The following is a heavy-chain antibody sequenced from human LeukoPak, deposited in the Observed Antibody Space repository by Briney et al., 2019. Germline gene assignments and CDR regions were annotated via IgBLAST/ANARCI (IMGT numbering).Heavy chain of an antibody. J-gene: IGHJ4*02. V-gene: IGHV3-23*01. CDR3: AKDFPELEPSRGGFDY. D-gene: IGHD1-1*01. Sequence: GGSLRLSCAASGFTFSSYAMGWVRQAPGKGLEWVSAISGSGGSTYYADSVKGRFTISRDNSKNTLYLQMNSLRAEDTAVYYCAKDFPELEPSRGGFDYWGQGTLVTVSS. CDR2: ISGSGGST. CDR1: GFTFSSYA.